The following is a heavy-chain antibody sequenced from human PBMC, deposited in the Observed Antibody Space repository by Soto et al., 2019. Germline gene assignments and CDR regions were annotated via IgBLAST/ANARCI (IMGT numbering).Heavy chain of an antibody. D-gene: IGHD6-13*01. CDR3: ARWSSRWYNWFDP. Sequence: QVQLVESGGGVVQPGRSLRLSCAASGFTFSNYGMHWVRQAPGKGLEWVAVIWYDGSNRYYADSVKGRFTISRDNSKNTLFLQMNSLRAEDTAVYYCARWSSRWYNWFDPWGQGTLVTVSS. J-gene: IGHJ5*02. CDR2: IWYDGSNR. CDR1: GFTFSNYG. V-gene: IGHV3-33*01.